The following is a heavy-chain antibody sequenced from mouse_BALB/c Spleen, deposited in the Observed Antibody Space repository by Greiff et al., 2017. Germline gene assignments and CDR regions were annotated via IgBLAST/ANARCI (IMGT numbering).Heavy chain of an antibody. CDR2: ISSGGSYT. CDR3: ARHKYGNYPDY. CDR1: GFTFGSFG. Sequence: EVQLVESGGALVKPGGSLKLSFAASGFTFGSFGLSWVRQTPDKRLEWVATISSGGSYTYYPDSVKGRFTISRDNAKNTLYLQMSSLKSEDTAMYYCARHKYGNYPDYWGQGTSVTVSS. D-gene: IGHD2-10*02. V-gene: IGHV5-6*01. J-gene: IGHJ4*01.